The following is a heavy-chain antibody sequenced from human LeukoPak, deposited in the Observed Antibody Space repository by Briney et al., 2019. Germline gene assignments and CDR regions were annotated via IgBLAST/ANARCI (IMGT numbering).Heavy chain of an antibody. V-gene: IGHV3-66*01. CDR1: GFTFRSNY. CDR2: IYSGGST. CDR3: ARGPAGDYADY. D-gene: IGHD4-17*01. J-gene: IGHJ4*02. Sequence: GGSLRLSCAASGFTFRSNYMSWVRQAPGGGREWVSVIYSGGSTYYADSVKGRFTISRDNSKNTLYLQVNSLRAEDTAVYYCARGPAGDYADYWGQGTLVTVSS.